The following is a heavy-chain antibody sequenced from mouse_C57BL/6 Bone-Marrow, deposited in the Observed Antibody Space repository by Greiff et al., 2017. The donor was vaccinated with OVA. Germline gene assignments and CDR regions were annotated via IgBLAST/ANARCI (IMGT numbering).Heavy chain of an antibody. J-gene: IGHJ1*03. Sequence: QVQLQQPGAELVKPGASVKLSCKASGYTFTSYWMHWVKQRPGQGLEWIGMIHPNSGSTNYNEKFKSKATLTVDKSSSTAYMQLSSLTSEDSAVYYCARYITTVVARDWHFDVWGTGTTVTVSS. D-gene: IGHD1-1*01. V-gene: IGHV1-64*01. CDR2: IHPNSGST. CDR3: ARYITTVVARDWHFDV. CDR1: GYTFTSYW.